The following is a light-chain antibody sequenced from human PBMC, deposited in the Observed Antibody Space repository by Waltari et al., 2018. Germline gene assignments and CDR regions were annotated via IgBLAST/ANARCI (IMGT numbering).Light chain of an antibody. CDR3: ASWDDRLDAYV. CDR2: NDR. V-gene: IGLV1-44*01. Sequence: QSVLTQPPSASGTPGQRVTISCSGSTSHVGSNVVNWYHHLPGTAPNLPIFNDRDRPSGVPDRFSGSRSATSASLAISGLQSDDESTYYCASWDDRLDAYVFGTGTWVTVL. CDR1: TSHVGSNV. J-gene: IGLJ1*01.